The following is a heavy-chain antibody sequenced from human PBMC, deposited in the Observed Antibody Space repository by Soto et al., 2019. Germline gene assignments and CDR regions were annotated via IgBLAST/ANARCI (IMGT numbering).Heavy chain of an antibody. CDR1: GFTFSTFG. CDR3: ANVVRADRTSSNFYYYSAMDV. V-gene: IGHV3-30*18. CDR2: ISNDGRTK. D-gene: IGHD6-6*01. J-gene: IGHJ6*02. Sequence: QVQMVESGGGVVQPGRSLTLSCAASGFTFSTFGMNWVRQAPGKGLQWFAVISNDGRTKYYDASVKGRFTISRDNAKDTLFLPMNSLRGEQTGQYYCANVVRADRTSSNFYYYSAMDVWGQGTTVTVSS.